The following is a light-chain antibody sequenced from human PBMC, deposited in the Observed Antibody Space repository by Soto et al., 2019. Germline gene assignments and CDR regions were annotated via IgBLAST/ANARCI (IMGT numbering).Light chain of an antibody. V-gene: IGKV3-15*01. CDR3: QQYNNGLLWR. J-gene: IGKJ1*01. Sequence: QAVAALSVNTTHIATRSLTSSQSVSSNLAWYQQKPGQAPRLLSYGASTRATGIQARFSGSGSGTEFTLTISSLQSEDFAVYYCQQYNNGLLWRFGHGCKVDI. CDR1: QSVSSN. CDR2: GAS.